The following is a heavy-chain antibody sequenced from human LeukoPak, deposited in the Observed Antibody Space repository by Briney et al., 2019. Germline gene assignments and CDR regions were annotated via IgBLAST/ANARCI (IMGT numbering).Heavy chain of an antibody. CDR1: GGSFSGYY. Sequence: PSETLSLTCAVYGGSFSGYYWSWIRQPPGKGLEWIGEINHSGSTNYNPSLKSRVTISVDTSKNQFSLKLSSVTAADTAVYYCARAAIRGVCWFDPWGQGTLVTVSS. CDR3: ARAAIRGVCWFDP. D-gene: IGHD3-10*01. V-gene: IGHV4-34*01. CDR2: INHSGST. J-gene: IGHJ5*02.